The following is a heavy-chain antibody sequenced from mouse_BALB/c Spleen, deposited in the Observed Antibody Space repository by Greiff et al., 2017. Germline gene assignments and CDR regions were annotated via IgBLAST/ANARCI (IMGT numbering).Heavy chain of an antibody. D-gene: IGHD3-1*01. CDR3: ARGGLGYYAMDY. V-gene: IGHV5-6-5*01. CDR2: ISSGGST. J-gene: IGHJ4*01. Sequence: EVKLVESGGGLVKPGGSLKLSCAASGFTFSSYAMSWVRQTPEKRLEWVASISSGGSTYYPDSVKGRFTISRDNARNILYLQMSSLRSEDTAMYYCARGGLGYYAMDYWGQGTSVTVSS. CDR1: GFTFSSYA.